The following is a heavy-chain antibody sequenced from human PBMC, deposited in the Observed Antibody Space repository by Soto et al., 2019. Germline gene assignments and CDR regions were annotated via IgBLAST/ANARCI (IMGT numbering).Heavy chain of an antibody. CDR2: IYYSGST. D-gene: IGHD2-2*01. J-gene: IGHJ6*02. V-gene: IGHV4-59*01. Sequence: SETLSLTCTVSGGSISSYYWSWIRQPPGKGLEWIGYIYYSGSTNYNPSLKSRVTISVDTSKNQFSLKLSSVTAADTAVYYCARLTGYCSSTSCYAYYGMDVWGQGTTVTVSS. CDR1: GGSISSYY. CDR3: ARLTGYCSSTSCYAYYGMDV.